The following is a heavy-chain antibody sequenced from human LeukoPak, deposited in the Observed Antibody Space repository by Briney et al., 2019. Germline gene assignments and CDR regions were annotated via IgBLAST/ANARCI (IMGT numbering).Heavy chain of an antibody. CDR3: ARDRVVVATTTPPYWYFDL. V-gene: IGHV3-20*04. Sequence: EGSLRLSCAASGFTLDDYGMSWVRQAPGKGLEWVSGINWNGGSTGYVDSVKGRFTISRDNAKNSLFLHMNSLRVEDTALYYCARDRVVVATTTPPYWYFDLWGRGTRVTVSS. J-gene: IGHJ2*01. CDR1: GFTLDDYG. D-gene: IGHD2-15*01. CDR2: INWNGGST.